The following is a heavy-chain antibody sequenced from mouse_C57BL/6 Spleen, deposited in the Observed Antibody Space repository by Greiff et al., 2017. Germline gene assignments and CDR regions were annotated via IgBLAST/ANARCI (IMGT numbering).Heavy chain of an antibody. D-gene: IGHD1-1*01. CDR3: ARRDYLYYFDY. J-gene: IGHJ2*01. CDR1: GYAFSSYW. V-gene: IGHV1-80*01. Sequence: QVQLQQSGAELVKPGASVKISCKASGYAFSSYWMNWVKQRPGKGLEWIGQIYPGDGDTNYNGKFKGKATLTADKSSSTAYMKISSLTSEDSAVYFCARRDYLYYFDYWGQGTTLTVSS. CDR2: IYPGDGDT.